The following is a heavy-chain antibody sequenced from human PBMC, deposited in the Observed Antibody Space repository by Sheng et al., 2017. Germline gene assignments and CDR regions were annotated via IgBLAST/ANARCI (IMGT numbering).Heavy chain of an antibody. J-gene: IGHJ5*02. CDR3: ARARPRRDFWSGYYFDP. D-gene: IGHD3-3*01. V-gene: IGHV4-34*01. CDR1: GGSFSGYY. Sequence: QVQLQQWGAGLLKPSETLSLTCAVYGGSFSGYYWSWIRQPPGKGLEWIGEINHSGSTNYNPSLKSRVTISVDTSKNQFSLKLSSVTAADTAVYYCARARPRRDFWSGYYFDPWGQGTLVTGLL. CDR2: INHSGST.